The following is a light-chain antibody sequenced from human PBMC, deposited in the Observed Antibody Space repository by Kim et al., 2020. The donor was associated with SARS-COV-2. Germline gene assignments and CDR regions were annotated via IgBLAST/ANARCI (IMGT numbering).Light chain of an antibody. CDR3: QAWDTSLGVV. Sequence: SYELTQPPSVSVSPGQTASITCSGDKLGDKYACWYQLKPGQSPLLVIYQDTMRPSGIPERFSASNSGNTATLTISGTQAVDEADYYCQAWDTSLGVVFGGGPQLTVL. CDR2: QDT. V-gene: IGLV3-1*01. J-gene: IGLJ2*01. CDR1: KLGDKY.